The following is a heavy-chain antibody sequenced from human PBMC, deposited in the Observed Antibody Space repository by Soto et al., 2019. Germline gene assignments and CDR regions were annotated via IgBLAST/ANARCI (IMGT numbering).Heavy chain of an antibody. Sequence: VASVKVSCKASGGTFSSYAISWVRQAPGQGLEWMGGIIPIFGTANYAQKFQGRVTITADESTSTAYMELSSLRSEDTGVYYCARVAPYYDFWSGYQNYPDYYYGMDVWGQGTTVTVSS. J-gene: IGHJ6*02. CDR2: IIPIFGTA. CDR3: ARVAPYYDFWSGYQNYPDYYYGMDV. CDR1: GGTFSSYA. D-gene: IGHD3-3*01. V-gene: IGHV1-69*13.